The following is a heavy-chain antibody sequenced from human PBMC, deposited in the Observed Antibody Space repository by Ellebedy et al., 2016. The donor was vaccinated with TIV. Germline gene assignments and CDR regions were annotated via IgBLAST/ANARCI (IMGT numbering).Heavy chain of an antibody. J-gene: IGHJ4*02. D-gene: IGHD1-26*01. Sequence: GESLKISXAASGLTFSSYAMHWVRQAPGKGLEWVAVISYDGSNKYYADSVKGRFTISRDNSKNTLYLQMNSLRAEDTAVYYCARRQKWDWGQGTLVTVSS. V-gene: IGHV3-30-3*01. CDR1: GLTFSSYA. CDR3: ARRQKWD. CDR2: ISYDGSNK.